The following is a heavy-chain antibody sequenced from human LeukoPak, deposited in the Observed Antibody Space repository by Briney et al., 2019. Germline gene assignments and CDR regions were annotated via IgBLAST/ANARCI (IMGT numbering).Heavy chain of an antibody. J-gene: IGHJ4*02. Sequence: GASVKVSCKTSGYTFTGYYMHWVRQAPGQGLEWLGWINPNSGDAGYSQRFQGRVTMTRDTSISTAYMELSRLTSGDTALYYCARGSLQPVTTKLAHDYWGQGTLVPVSS. CDR2: INPNSGDA. CDR1: GYTFTGYY. D-gene: IGHD4-11*01. V-gene: IGHV1-2*02. CDR3: ARGSLQPVTTKLAHDY.